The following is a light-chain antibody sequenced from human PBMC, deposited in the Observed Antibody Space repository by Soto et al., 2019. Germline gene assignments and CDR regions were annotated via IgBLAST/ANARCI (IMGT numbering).Light chain of an antibody. Sequence: DIQMTQSPSTLSASVGDRVTITCRASQNINNWLAWYQQKAGKAPKLLIFGSSTLETGVPSRFSGGGSGTEFTLTISGLQPEDFATYYCQQYDTFSYRFGQGTKLEI. CDR2: GSS. J-gene: IGKJ2*01. CDR3: QQYDTFSYR. CDR1: QNINNW. V-gene: IGKV1-5*03.